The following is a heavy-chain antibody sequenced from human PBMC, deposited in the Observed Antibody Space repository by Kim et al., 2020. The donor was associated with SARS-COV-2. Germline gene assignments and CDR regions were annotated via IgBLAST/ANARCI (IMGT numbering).Heavy chain of an antibody. Sequence: GGSLRLSCAASGFTFSSYAMSWVRQAPGKGLEWVSAISGSGGSTYYADSVKGRFTISRDNSKNTLYLQMNSLRAEDTAVYYCAKRRHCSSTSCSVDYWGQEPWSPSPQ. CDR1: GFTFSSYA. D-gene: IGHD2-2*01. J-gene: IGHJ4*01. V-gene: IGHV3-23*01. CDR2: ISGSGGST. CDR3: AKRRHCSSTSCSVDY.